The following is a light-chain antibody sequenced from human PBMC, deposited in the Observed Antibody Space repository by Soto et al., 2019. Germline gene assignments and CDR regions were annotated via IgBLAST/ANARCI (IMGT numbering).Light chain of an antibody. CDR2: LEGSGSY. Sequence: QLVLTQSSSASASLGSSVKLTCTLSSGHSSYIIAWHQQQPGKAPRYLMKLEGSGSYNKGSGVPDRFSGSSSWADLYLTISNLQFEDEADYYCETWDSNTRVFGGGTKLTVL. V-gene: IGLV4-60*02. CDR1: SGHSSYI. CDR3: ETWDSNTRV. J-gene: IGLJ3*02.